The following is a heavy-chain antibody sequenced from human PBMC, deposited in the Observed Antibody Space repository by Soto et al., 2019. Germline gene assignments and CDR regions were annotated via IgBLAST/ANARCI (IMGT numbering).Heavy chain of an antibody. J-gene: IGHJ5*02. V-gene: IGHV4-39*01. D-gene: IGHD2-8*01. CDR2: IFYLVSS. CDR1: VYCIMRIYFY. CDR3: ARPSLALSKHKCSDP. Sequence: SDTLSLACTFSVYCIMRIYFYWCFVRQPPGKGLEWIGSIFYLVSSYYNPSLKSRVTMSVDTSKNQFSLRLRSVTAADTALYFCARPSLALSKHKCSDPWGKGTL.